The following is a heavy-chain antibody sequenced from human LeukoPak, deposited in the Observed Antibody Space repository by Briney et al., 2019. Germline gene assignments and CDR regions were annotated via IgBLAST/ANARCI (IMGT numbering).Heavy chain of an antibody. CDR1: GASISSGSYY. Sequence: SETLSLTCTVSGASISSGSYYWSWIRQPPGKGLEWIGEINHSGSTNYNPSLKSRVTISVDTSKNQFSLKLSSVTAADTAVYYCARGRPITMVRGFARYYYYYMDVWDKGTTVTVSS. D-gene: IGHD3-10*01. J-gene: IGHJ6*03. CDR3: ARGRPITMVRGFARYYYYYMDV. CDR2: INHSGST. V-gene: IGHV4-39*07.